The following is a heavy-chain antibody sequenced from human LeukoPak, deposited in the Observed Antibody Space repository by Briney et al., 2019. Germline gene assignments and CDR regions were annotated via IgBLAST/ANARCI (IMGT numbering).Heavy chain of an antibody. Sequence: GASVKVSCKASGYTFTSYYMHWVRQAPGQGLEWMGWISAYNGNTNYAQKLQGRVTMTTDTSTSTAYMELRSLRSDDTAVYYCARDRINPKYPDAFDIWGQGTMVTVSS. CDR1: GYTFTSYY. V-gene: IGHV1-18*04. CDR3: ARDRINPKYPDAFDI. D-gene: IGHD2-2*01. J-gene: IGHJ3*02. CDR2: ISAYNGNT.